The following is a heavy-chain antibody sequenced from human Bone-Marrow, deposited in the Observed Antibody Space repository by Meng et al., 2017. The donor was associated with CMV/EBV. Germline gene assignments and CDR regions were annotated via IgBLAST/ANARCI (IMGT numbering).Heavy chain of an antibody. CDR3: AREGTRIHNRIHAY. CDR2: IYYSGST. V-gene: IGHV4-30-4*08. J-gene: IGHJ4*02. CDR1: GGSISSGDYY. Sequence: SETLSLTCTVSGGSISSGDYYWSWIRQPPGKGLEWIGYIYYSGSTYYNPYLKSRVTISVDTSKNQFTLKLSSVTAADTAVYYCAREGTRIHNRIHAYWGQGTRVTVSS. D-gene: IGHD1-7*01.